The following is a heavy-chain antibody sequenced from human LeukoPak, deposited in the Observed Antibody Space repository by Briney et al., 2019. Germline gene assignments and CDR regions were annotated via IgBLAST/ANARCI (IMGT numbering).Heavy chain of an antibody. CDR3: ARAGYGDLYYGYYYYYYMDV. D-gene: IGHD4-17*01. Sequence: PGGSLRLSCAASGFTLSNYYMSWIRQTPGKGLEWLSFISSSGTTTYHADSVKGRFTISRDNAKNSLYLQMNSLRAEDTALYYCARAGYGDLYYGYYYYYYMDVWGKGTTVTVSS. V-gene: IGHV3-11*01. CDR1: GFTLSNYY. J-gene: IGHJ6*03. CDR2: ISSSGTTT.